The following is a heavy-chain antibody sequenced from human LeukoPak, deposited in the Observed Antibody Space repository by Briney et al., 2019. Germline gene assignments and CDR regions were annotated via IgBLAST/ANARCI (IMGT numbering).Heavy chain of an antibody. V-gene: IGHV4-31*03. CDR3: ARVSYDFWSGYYLDY. CDR1: GGSISSGGYY. J-gene: IGHJ4*02. Sequence: PSETLSLTCTVSGGSISSGGYYWSWIRQHPGKGLEWIGYIYYSGSTYYNPSLKSRVTISVDTSKNRFSLKLSSVTAADTAVYYCARVSYDFWSGYYLDYWGQGTLVTVSS. CDR2: IYYSGST. D-gene: IGHD3-3*01.